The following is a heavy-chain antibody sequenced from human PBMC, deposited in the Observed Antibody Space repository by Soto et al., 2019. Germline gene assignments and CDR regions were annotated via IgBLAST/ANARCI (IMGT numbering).Heavy chain of an antibody. J-gene: IGHJ4*02. CDR1: GFTFSSYD. V-gene: IGHV3-13*01. CDR3: ARGGAWGSSAAFDY. Sequence: GGSLRLSCAASGFTFSSYDMHWVRQATGKGLEWVSAIGTAVDTYYPGSVKGRFTISRENAKNSLYLQMNSLRAGDTAVYYCARGGAWGSSAAFDYWGQGTMVSVSS. D-gene: IGHD6-6*01. CDR2: IGTAVDT.